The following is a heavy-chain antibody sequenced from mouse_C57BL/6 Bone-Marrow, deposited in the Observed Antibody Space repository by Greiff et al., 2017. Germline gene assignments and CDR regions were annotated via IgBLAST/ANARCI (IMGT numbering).Heavy chain of an antibody. CDR3: ASWDALYYAMDY. CDR2: INPSSGYT. D-gene: IGHD4-1*01. CDR1: GYTFTSYT. J-gene: IGHJ4*01. V-gene: IGHV1-4*01. Sequence: QVQLKESGAELARPGASVKMSCKASGYTFTSYTMHWVKQRPGQGLEWIGYINPSSGYTKYNQKFKDKATLTADKSSSTAYMQLSSLTSEDSAVYYCASWDALYYAMDYWGQGTLVTVSS.